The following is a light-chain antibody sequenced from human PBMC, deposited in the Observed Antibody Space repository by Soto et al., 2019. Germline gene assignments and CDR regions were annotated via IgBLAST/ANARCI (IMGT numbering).Light chain of an antibody. V-gene: IGKV1-17*01. Sequence: DIQMTQSPSSLSASVGDRVTITCQASQGISNYLNWYQQKPGKAPKRLIYGTSNLQTGVPSRFSGSGYGTDFTLTISSLQPEDFATYYCLQHETYPRTFGQGTKVEV. CDR3: LQHETYPRT. J-gene: IGKJ1*01. CDR1: QGISNY. CDR2: GTS.